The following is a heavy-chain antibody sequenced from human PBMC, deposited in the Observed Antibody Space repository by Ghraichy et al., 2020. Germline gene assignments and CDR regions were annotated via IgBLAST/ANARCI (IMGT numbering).Heavy chain of an antibody. CDR2: IDWDDEK. D-gene: IGHD4-11*01. V-gene: IGHV2-70*04. CDR3: TRMIDSNYGYFDL. Sequence: SGPTLVKPTQTLTLTCTFSGVSLSANGMRVSWIRQPPGKALEWLARIDWDDEKFYSTSLRTRLTISKDTSKNQVVLTMTNMDPVDTATYYCTRMIDSNYGYFDLWGRGILVTVSS. CDR1: GVSLSANGMR. J-gene: IGHJ2*01.